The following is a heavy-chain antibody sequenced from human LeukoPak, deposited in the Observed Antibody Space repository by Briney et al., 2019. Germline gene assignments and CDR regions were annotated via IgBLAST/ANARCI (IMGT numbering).Heavy chain of an antibody. Sequence: ASVKVSCKASGYTFTSYDINWVRQATGQGLEWMGWMNPNSGNTGYAQKFQGRVTMTRNTSISTAYMELSSLRSEDTAVYYCARGRDCSSTSCYRTQYYYYGMDVWGQGTTVTVSS. CDR2: MNPNSGNT. V-gene: IGHV1-8*01. CDR3: ARGRDCSSTSCYRTQYYYYGMDV. CDR1: GYTFTSYD. J-gene: IGHJ6*02. D-gene: IGHD2-2*01.